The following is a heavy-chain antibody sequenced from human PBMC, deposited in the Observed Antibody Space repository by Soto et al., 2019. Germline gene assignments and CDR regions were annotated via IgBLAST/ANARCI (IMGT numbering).Heavy chain of an antibody. CDR1: GGTFSSYA. CDR3: ARGSGNSRGGDY. Sequence: QVQLVQSGAEVKKPGSSVKVSCKASGGTFSSYAISWVRQAPGQGLEWMGGIIPIFGTANYAQKFQGRVTITADESRRTAYMGLCSLGSEDTAVYYCARGSGNSRGGDYWGQGTLVTVSS. CDR2: IIPIFGTA. D-gene: IGHD2-15*01. J-gene: IGHJ4*02. V-gene: IGHV1-69*12.